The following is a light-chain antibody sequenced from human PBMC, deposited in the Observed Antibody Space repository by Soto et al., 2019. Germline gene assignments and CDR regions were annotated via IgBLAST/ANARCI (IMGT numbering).Light chain of an antibody. CDR3: QQTYSTPIT. CDR2: AAS. V-gene: IGKV1-39*01. CDR1: QSIYNY. Sequence: DIQMTQSPSSLSASVGDRVTITCRASQSIYNYLNWYQQKPGKAPKLLIYAASTLQIGVPSRFSGSGSGSDFTLTISTLQPEDFATYYCQQTYSTPITFGQGTRLEIK. J-gene: IGKJ5*01.